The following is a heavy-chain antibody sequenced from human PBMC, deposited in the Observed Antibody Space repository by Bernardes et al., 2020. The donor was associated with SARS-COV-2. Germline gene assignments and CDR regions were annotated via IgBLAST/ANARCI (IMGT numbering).Heavy chain of an antibody. Sequence: SETLSLTGTVSGGSISSYYWSWIRQPPGKGLEWIGYIYYSGSTNYNPSLKSRVTISVDTSKNQFSLKLSSVTAADTAVYYCARRGFDSSGWFDAFDIWGQGTMVTVSS. CDR2: IYYSGST. J-gene: IGHJ3*02. CDR3: ARRGFDSSGWFDAFDI. D-gene: IGHD6-19*01. CDR1: GGSISSYY. V-gene: IGHV4-59*08.